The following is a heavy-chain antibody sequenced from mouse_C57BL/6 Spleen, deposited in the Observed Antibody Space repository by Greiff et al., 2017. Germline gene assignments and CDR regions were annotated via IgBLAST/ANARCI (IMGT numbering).Heavy chain of an antibody. CDR2: INPNNGGT. J-gene: IGHJ2*01. D-gene: IGHD2-1*01. V-gene: IGHV1-26*01. CDR3: ARGGNYDYFDY. CDR1: GYTFTDYY. Sequence: VQLQQSGPELVKPGASVKISCKASGYTFTDYYMNWVKQSHGKSLEWIGDINPNNGGTSYNQKFKGKATLTVDKSSSTAYMELRSLTSEDSAVYYCARGGNYDYFDYWGQGTTPTVSS.